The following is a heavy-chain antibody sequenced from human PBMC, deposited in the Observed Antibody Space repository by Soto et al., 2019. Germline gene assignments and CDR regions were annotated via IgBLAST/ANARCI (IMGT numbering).Heavy chain of an antibody. CDR3: ARRTYGSGNYYYYGMDV. CDR1: GYSFTSYW. V-gene: IGHV5-10-1*01. CDR2: IDPSDSYT. D-gene: IGHD3-10*01. J-gene: IGHJ6*02. Sequence: PGESLKISCKGSGYSFTSYWISWVRQMPGKGLEWMGRIDPSDSYTNYSPSFQGHVTISADKSISTAYLQWSSLKASDTAMYYCARRTYGSGNYYYYGMDVWGQGTTVTV.